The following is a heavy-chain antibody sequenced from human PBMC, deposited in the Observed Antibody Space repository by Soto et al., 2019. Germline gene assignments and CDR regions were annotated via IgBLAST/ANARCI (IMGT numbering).Heavy chain of an antibody. J-gene: IGHJ4*02. Sequence: GASVKVSCKAAGYTFTSYYMHWVRQAPGQGLEWMGGFDPEDGETIYAQKFQGRVTMTEDTSTDTAYMELSSLRAEDTAVYYCAKDADIDILTGPLDHWGQGTLVTVSS. V-gene: IGHV1-24*01. CDR2: FDPEDGET. CDR1: GYTFTSYY. CDR3: AKDADIDILTGPLDH. D-gene: IGHD3-9*01.